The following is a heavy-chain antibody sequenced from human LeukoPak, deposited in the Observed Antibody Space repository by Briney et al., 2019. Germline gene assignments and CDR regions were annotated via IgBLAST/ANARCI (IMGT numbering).Heavy chain of an antibody. Sequence: ESSETLSLTCTVSGGSISYYYWSWIRQPPGKGLEWIGYIYYSGSTNYNPSLKSRVTISVDTSKNQFSLKLSSVTAADTAVYYCARTVSNGWFDPWGQGTLVTVSS. CDR3: ARTVSNGWFDP. CDR2: IYYSGST. V-gene: IGHV4-59*08. CDR1: GGSISYYY. D-gene: IGHD1-20*01. J-gene: IGHJ5*02.